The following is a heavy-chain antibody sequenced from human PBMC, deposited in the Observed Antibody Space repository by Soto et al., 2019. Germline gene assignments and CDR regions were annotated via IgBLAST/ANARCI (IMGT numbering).Heavy chain of an antibody. Sequence: PSETLSLTCTVSGGSISSSSYYWGWIRQPPGKGLEWIGSIYYSGSTYYNPSLKSRVTISVDTSKNQFSLKLSSVTAADTAVYYYARQAGGEQQLDSWFDPWGQGTLVTVSS. V-gene: IGHV4-39*01. CDR2: IYYSGST. D-gene: IGHD6-13*01. J-gene: IGHJ5*02. CDR1: GGSISSSSYY. CDR3: ARQAGGEQQLDSWFDP.